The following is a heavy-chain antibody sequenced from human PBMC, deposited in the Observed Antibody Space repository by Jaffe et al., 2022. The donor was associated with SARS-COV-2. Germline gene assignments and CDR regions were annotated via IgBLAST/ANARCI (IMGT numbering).Heavy chain of an antibody. J-gene: IGHJ4*02. CDR2: IYHSGST. D-gene: IGHD3-10*01. CDR3: ARVGITMVRGGLVLFDY. CDR1: GYSISSGYY. V-gene: IGHV4-38-2*02. Sequence: QVQLQESGPGLVKPSETLSLTCTVSGYSISSGYYWGWIRQPPGKGLEWIGSIYHSGSTYYNPSLKSRVTISVDTSKNQFSLKLSSVTAADTAVYYCARVGITMVRGGLVLFDYWGQGTLVTVSS.